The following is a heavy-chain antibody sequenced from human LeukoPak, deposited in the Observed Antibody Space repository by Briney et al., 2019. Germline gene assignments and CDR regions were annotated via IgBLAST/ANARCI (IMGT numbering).Heavy chain of an antibody. J-gene: IGHJ4*02. CDR3: ARRVSDPLKVDY. CDR2: IYYSGST. V-gene: IGHV4-59*08. Sequence: SETLSLTCTVSGGSISSYYWSWIRQPPGKGLEWIGYIYYSGSTKYNPSLKSRVTISVDTSKNQFSLKLSSVTAADTAVYYCARRVSDPLKVDYWGQGTLVTVSS. CDR1: GGSISSYY. D-gene: IGHD3-22*01.